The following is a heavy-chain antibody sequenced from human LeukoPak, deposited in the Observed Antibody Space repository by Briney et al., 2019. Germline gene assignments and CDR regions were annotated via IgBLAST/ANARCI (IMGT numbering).Heavy chain of an antibody. CDR3: ARANYGSGLDY. CDR1: GFTFSDYP. J-gene: IGHJ4*02. Sequence: GGSLRLSCAASGFTFSDYPIHWVRQAPGEGLEWVALILYDGSGQYYADSVKGRFTISRDNSKNTVSLQVNSLRAEDTAVYYCARANYGSGLDYWGQGTLVTVSS. D-gene: IGHD3-10*01. CDR2: ILYDGSGQ. V-gene: IGHV3-30*04.